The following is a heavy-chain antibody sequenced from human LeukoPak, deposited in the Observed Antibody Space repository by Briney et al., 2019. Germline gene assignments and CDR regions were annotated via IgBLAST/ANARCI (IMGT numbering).Heavy chain of an antibody. CDR1: EGTLRSYA. CDR2: IIPIFGTA. D-gene: IGHD6-13*01. V-gene: IGHV1-69*06. CDR3: ARGPSSSWYGDYYYMDV. J-gene: IGHJ6*03. Sequence: ASVKFSCKASEGTLRSYAISWVRQAPGQGIEWMGGIIPIFGTANYAQKFQGRVTITADKSTSTAYMELSSLRSEDTAVYYCARGPSSSWYGDYYYMDVWGKGTTVTVSS.